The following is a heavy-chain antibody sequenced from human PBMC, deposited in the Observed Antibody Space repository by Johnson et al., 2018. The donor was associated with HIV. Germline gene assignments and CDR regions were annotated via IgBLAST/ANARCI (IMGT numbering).Heavy chain of an antibody. V-gene: IGHV3-53*01. CDR3: ATIAAHGAACDI. Sequence: VQLVESGGGLIQPGGSLRLSCVASGFTVSYNYMNWVRQAPGKGLEWVSVIYSGGNTFYADSVQGRFTISRDNSKNTLDLHMNSLRVEDTAVYYCATIAAHGAACDIWGQGTVVTVSS. D-gene: IGHD6-25*01. CDR1: GFTVSYNY. CDR2: IYSGGNT. J-gene: IGHJ3*02.